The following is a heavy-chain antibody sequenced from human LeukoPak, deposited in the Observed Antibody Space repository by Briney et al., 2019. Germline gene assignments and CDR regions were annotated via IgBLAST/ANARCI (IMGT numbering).Heavy chain of an antibody. V-gene: IGHV1-24*01. CDR3: ATVKPSPTTVVTPWGFQH. CDR2: FDPEDGET. D-gene: IGHD4-23*01. J-gene: IGHJ1*01. CDR1: GYTLTELS. Sequence: ASVKVSCKVSGYTLTELSMHWVRQAPGKRLEWMGGFDPEDGETIYAQKFQGRVTMTEDTSTDTAYMELSSLRSEDTAVYYCATVKPSPTTVVTPWGFQHWGQGTLVTVSS.